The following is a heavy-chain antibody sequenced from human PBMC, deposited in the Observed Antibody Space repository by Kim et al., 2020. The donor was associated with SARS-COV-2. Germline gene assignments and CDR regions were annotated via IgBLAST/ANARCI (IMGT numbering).Heavy chain of an antibody. Sequence: YNPDLKSRVTISVDTSKNQFSLKLSSVTAADTAVYYCARGLDTAIWFDPWGQGTLVTVSS. CDR3: ARGLDTAIWFDP. V-gene: IGHV4-59*09. D-gene: IGHD5-18*01. J-gene: IGHJ5*02.